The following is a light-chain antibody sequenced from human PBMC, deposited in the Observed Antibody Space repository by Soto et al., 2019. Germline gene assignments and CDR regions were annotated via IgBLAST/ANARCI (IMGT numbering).Light chain of an antibody. CDR2: DVT. CDR3: SSYTSSYTHV. CDR1: SSDVGGYHY. V-gene: IGLV2-14*01. J-gene: IGLJ1*01. Sequence: QSVLTQPASVSGSPGQSITISCTGSSSDVGGYHYVSWYQQHPGKAPKLMIYDVTYRPSGISNRFSGSKSGNTASLTISGLQAEDEADYYCSSYTSSYTHVFGTGTKVTVL.